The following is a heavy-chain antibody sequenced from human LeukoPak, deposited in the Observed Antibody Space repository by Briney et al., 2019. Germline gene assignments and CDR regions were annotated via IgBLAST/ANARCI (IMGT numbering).Heavy chain of an antibody. J-gene: IGHJ6*02. CDR1: GGSISSSSYY. V-gene: IGHV4-39*07. CDR2: IYYSGST. Sequence: PSETLSLTCTVSGGSISSSSYYWGWIRQPPGKGLEWIGSIYYSGSTYYNPSLKSRVTISVDTSKNQFSLKLSSVTAADTAVYYCARVSSYGSDRLEYYGMDVWGQGTTVTVSS. CDR3: ARVSSYGSDRLEYYGMDV. D-gene: IGHD3-10*01.